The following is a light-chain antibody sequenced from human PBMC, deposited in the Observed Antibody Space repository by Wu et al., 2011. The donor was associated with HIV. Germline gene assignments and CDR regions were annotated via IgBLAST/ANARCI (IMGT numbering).Light chain of an antibody. CDR3: QHYGSSPYT. Sequence: DILLTQSPGTLPLSPGERATLSCRASQSVSSNYLAWYQQKPGQAPRLLIYGASRRATGIPDRFSGSGSGTDFTLTISRLEPEDFAVYYCQHYGSSPYTFGQGDQAGDQT. V-gene: IGKV3-20*01. CDR1: QSVSSNY. CDR2: GAS. J-gene: IGKJ2*01.